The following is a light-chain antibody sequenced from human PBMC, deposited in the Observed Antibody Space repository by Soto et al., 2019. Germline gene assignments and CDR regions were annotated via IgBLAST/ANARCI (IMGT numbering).Light chain of an antibody. CDR2: GAS. V-gene: IGKV3-20*01. CDR3: QQYGSSPWT. Sequence: ELVLTQYPGTLSLSPGERATLSCRASQSVSSSYLAWYQQKPGQAPRLLIYGASSRATGIPDRFSGSGSGTDFTLTISRLEPEDFAVYYCQQYGSSPWTFGQGTKVDIK. J-gene: IGKJ1*01. CDR1: QSVSSSY.